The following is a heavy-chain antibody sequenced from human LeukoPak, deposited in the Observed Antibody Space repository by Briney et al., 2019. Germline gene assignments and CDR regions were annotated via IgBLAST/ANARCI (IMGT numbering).Heavy chain of an antibody. CDR2: IWYDGSNK. V-gene: IGHV3-33*01. CDR3: ASPPLAVAGTFYG. Sequence: GRSLRLSCAASGFTFSSYGMHWVRQAPGKGLEWVAVIWYDGSNKYYADSVKGRFTISRDNSKNTLYLQMNSLRAEDTAVYYCASPPLAVAGTFYGWGQGTMVTVSS. D-gene: IGHD6-19*01. J-gene: IGHJ3*01. CDR1: GFTFSSYG.